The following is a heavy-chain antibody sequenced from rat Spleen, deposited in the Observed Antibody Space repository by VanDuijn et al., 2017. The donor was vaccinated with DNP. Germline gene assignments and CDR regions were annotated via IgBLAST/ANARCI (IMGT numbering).Heavy chain of an antibody. D-gene: IGHD4-3*01. CDR2: ISYDGSGT. J-gene: IGHJ4*01. CDR1: GFTFSDYA. Sequence: EVQLVESGGGLVQPGRSLKLSCTASGFTFSDYAMAWVRQAPRKGLEWVATISYDGSGTYYRGSVKGRFTISRDNAKNSLYLQMDSLRSEDTATYYCTSPVPSGHYVMDAWGQGTSVTVSS. CDR3: TSPVPSGHYVMDA. V-gene: IGHV5-7*01.